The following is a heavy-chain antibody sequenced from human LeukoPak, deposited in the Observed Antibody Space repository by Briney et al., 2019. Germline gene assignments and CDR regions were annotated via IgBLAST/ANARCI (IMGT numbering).Heavy chain of an antibody. J-gene: IGHJ3*02. V-gene: IGHV1-69*04. CDR3: AREVWFGELIHENAFDI. CDR1: GGTFSSYA. D-gene: IGHD3-10*01. Sequence: GSSVKVSCKASGGTFSSYAISWVRQAPGQGLEWMGRIIPILGIANYAQKFQGRVTITADKSTSTAYMELSSLRSEDTAVYYCAREVWFGELIHENAFDIWGQGTMVTVSS. CDR2: IIPILGIA.